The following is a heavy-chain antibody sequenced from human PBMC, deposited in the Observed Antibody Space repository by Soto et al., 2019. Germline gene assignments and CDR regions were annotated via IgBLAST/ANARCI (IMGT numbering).Heavy chain of an antibody. CDR3: ARTSRFDC. J-gene: IGHJ4*02. Sequence: GSLRLSCAASGFTFSTFDMTWIRQPPGKGLEWIGEINHSGSTNYNPSLKSRVTMSVDTSKNQFSLKLSSVTAADTAVYYCARTSRFDCWGQGTLVTVSS. CDR1: GFTFSTFD. CDR2: INHSGST. V-gene: IGHV4-34*01.